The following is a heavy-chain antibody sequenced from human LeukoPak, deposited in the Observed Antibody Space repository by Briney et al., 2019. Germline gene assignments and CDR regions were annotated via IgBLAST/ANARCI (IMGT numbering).Heavy chain of an antibody. CDR1: GFTFSSYG. V-gene: IGHV3-33*08. J-gene: IGHJ4*02. CDR2: IWYDGSNK. CDR3: ARDNYDSSGYYYDY. D-gene: IGHD3-22*01. Sequence: SGGSLRLSCAASGFTFSSYGMHWVRQAPGKGLEWVAVIWYDGSNKYYADSVKGRFTISRDNSKNTLYLQMNSLRAEDTAVYYCARDNYDSSGYYYDYWGQGTLVTVSS.